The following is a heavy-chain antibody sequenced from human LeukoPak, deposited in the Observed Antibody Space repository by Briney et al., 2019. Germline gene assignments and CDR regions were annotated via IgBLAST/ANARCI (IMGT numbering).Heavy chain of an antibody. D-gene: IGHD2-15*01. Sequence: GGSLRLSCATSGFTFSSYAMNCVRQAPGKGLECVSFIRTSGDFTYYAASVKGRFTVSRDNSKNTLYLQMNSLRADDTAVYYCAGCSGGSCYSRGKYGVDVWGQGTTVIVSS. V-gene: IGHV3-23*01. CDR3: AGCSGGSCYSRGKYGVDV. J-gene: IGHJ6*02. CDR2: IRTSGDFT. CDR1: GFTFSSYA.